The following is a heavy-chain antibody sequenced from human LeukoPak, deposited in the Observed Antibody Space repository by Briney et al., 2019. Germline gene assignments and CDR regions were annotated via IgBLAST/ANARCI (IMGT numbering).Heavy chain of an antibody. Sequence: SVKDSFQASGGTFSSYAISWVGQAPGQGLEWMGGIIPIFGTGNYVQKFQGRVTITADESTSTAYMELSSLRSEDTAVYYCARELRYFDTTYYYYYGMDVWGQGTTVTVSS. V-gene: IGHV1-69*13. CDR3: ARELRYFDTTYYYYYGMDV. CDR2: IIPIFGTG. D-gene: IGHD3-9*01. J-gene: IGHJ6*02. CDR1: GGTFSSYA.